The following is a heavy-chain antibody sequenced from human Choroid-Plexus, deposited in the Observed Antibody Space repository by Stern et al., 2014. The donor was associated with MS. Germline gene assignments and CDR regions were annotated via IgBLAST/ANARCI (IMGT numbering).Heavy chain of an antibody. D-gene: IGHD2-15*01. CDR2: IAYDGSDK. J-gene: IGHJ4*02. CDR1: GFTFSNFG. Sequence: VQLVESGGGVAQPGRPLILSCAASGFTFSNFGMHWVRQAPGKGLEWVAIIAYDGSDKYYADSGKGRFAIVRDKSKNTLYMHMNSLRAEDTAVYYGAKDRQWSTYFFDYWGQGSLVTVSS. V-gene: IGHV3-30*18. CDR3: AKDRQWSTYFFDY.